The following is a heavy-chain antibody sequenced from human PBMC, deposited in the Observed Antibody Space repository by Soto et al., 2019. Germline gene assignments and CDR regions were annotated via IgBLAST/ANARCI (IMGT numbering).Heavy chain of an antibody. CDR3: ARDRPWWELLARAFDS. CDR2: ISYDGSNK. J-gene: IGHJ3*02. CDR1: GFTFSSYA. D-gene: IGHD1-26*01. Sequence: QVHLVESGGGVVQPGRSLRLSCAASGFTFSSYAMHWVRQAPGKGLEWVAVISYDGSNKYYADYVKGRFTISRDNSKNTLYRQMNSLRAEDTAVYYCARDRPWWELLARAFDSWGQGTMVTVSS. V-gene: IGHV3-30*14.